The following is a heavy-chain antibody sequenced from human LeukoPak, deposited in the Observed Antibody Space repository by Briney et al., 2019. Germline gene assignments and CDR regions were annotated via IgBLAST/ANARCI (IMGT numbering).Heavy chain of an antibody. CDR1: GFTFSTYG. D-gene: IGHD3-10*01. Sequence: GGSLRLSCAASGFTFSTYGMHWVRQAPGEGLEWLTDIWYDGSNKYCTDSVKGRFTISRDNSKNTLYLQMSSLRAEDTAVYYCARDSNSYGSGATIDYWGQGTLVTVSS. CDR3: ARDSNSYGSGATIDY. J-gene: IGHJ4*02. CDR2: IWYDGSNK. V-gene: IGHV3-33*01.